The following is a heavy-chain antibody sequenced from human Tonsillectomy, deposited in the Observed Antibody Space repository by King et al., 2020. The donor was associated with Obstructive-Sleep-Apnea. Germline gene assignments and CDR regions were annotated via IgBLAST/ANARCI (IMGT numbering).Heavy chain of an antibody. CDR1: GDSISSYY. D-gene: IGHD4-23*01. CDR3: ASINSRSFGGNSAGWYFDV. Sequence: VQLQESGPGLVKPSETLSLTCTVSGDSISSYYWSWIRQPPGKGLEWIGYIYYSGSTNYKPSLKSRVTISVDTSKKQFSLELNSVTAADTAVYYCASINSRSFGGNSAGWYFDVWGRGTLVTVSS. CDR2: IYYSGST. J-gene: IGHJ2*01. V-gene: IGHV4-59*01.